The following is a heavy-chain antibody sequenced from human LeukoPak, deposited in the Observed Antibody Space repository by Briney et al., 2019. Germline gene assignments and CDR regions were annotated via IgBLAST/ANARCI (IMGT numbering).Heavy chain of an antibody. D-gene: IGHD5-24*01. CDR3: TSLEMATDGY. J-gene: IGHJ4*02. V-gene: IGHV3-73*01. CDR2: IRSKANRYTT. CDR1: GFTFSGSA. Sequence: AETLTLSCAASGFTFSGSAMHWVRHPPGKGKGRVGRIRSKANRYTTANPASERRRSTISRASTKNSAQMQSTSMTTDDTAEYYCTSLEMATDGYWGQGTLVTVSS.